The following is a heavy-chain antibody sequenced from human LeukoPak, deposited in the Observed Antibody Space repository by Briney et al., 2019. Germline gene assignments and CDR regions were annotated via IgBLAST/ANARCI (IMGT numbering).Heavy chain of an antibody. CDR3: ARTPGSSDYRGYQYWHFDL. Sequence: GESLKISCKGSGYSFTSYWVAWVRQTPGKGLEWMGIIYPGHSDTRYSPSFQGQVTISADKSITTTYLQWSGLKASDTARYYCARTPGSSDYRGYQYWHFDLWGRGTLVTVSS. J-gene: IGHJ2*01. CDR2: IYPGHSDT. CDR1: GYSFTSYW. V-gene: IGHV5-51*01. D-gene: IGHD5-12*01.